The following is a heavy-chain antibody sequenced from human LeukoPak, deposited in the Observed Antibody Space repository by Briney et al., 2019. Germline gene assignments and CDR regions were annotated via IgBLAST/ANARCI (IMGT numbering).Heavy chain of an antibody. J-gene: IGHJ3*02. CDR2: ISYDGSNK. V-gene: IGHV3-30*04. CDR1: GFTFSSYA. Sequence: PGGSLRLSCAASGFTFSSYAMHWVRQAPGKGLEWVAVISYDGSNKYYADSVKGRFTISRDNSKNTLYLQMNSLRAEDTAMYYCARESPSVLQLWTNDAFDIWGQGTMVTVSS. CDR3: ARESPSVLQLWTNDAFDI. D-gene: IGHD5-18*01.